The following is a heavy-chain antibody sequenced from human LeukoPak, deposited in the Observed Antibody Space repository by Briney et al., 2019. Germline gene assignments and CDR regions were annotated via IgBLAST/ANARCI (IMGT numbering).Heavy chain of an antibody. CDR1: GFTFRNYN. Sequence: PGGSLRLSCAASGFTFRNYNMNWVRQTPGKGLEWVSSITRGSIYTFYADSVKGRFTISRDNAKNSLSLQMNSLRAEDTAVYYCARDPYNGSYGDDYYYYMDVWGKGTTVTISS. CDR3: ARDPYNGSYGDDYYYYMDV. CDR2: ITRGSIYT. D-gene: IGHD1-26*01. J-gene: IGHJ6*03. V-gene: IGHV3-21*01.